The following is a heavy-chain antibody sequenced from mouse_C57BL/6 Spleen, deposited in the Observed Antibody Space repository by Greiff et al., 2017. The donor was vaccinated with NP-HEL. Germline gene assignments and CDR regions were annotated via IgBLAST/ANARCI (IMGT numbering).Heavy chain of an antibody. CDR1: GYTFTDYN. Sequence: VQLQQSGPELVKPGASVKIPCKASGYTFTDYNMDWVKQSHGKSLEWIGEINPNNGGTIYNQKFKGKATLTVDKSSSTAYMELRSLTSEDTAVYYGARRDYDCVYYAMDYWGQGTSVTVSS. CDR3: ARRDYDCVYYAMDY. D-gene: IGHD2-4*01. J-gene: IGHJ4*01. CDR2: INPNNGGT. V-gene: IGHV1-18*01.